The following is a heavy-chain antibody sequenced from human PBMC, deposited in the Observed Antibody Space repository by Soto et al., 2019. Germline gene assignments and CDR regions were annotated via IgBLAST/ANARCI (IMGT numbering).Heavy chain of an antibody. CDR2: IYVGGNS. CDR1: GGSISSITSY. Sequence: QLQLQESGPGLVKPSETLSLTCTVSGGSISSITSYWGWVRQPPGKGLEWIASIYVGGNSHYHPSLRSRVTISVDTSKNHLSLKLSSVTAADTAVYYCARHSSGSRHAGFDYWGQGTLVTVFS. D-gene: IGHD1-26*01. CDR3: ARHSSGSRHAGFDY. J-gene: IGHJ4*02. V-gene: IGHV4-39*01.